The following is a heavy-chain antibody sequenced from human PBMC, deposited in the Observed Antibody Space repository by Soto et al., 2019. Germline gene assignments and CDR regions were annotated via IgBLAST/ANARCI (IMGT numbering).Heavy chain of an antibody. D-gene: IGHD3-22*01. CDR3: ARGSGSSGYYYIHS. J-gene: IGHJ4*02. CDR1: GLTFSTFG. V-gene: IGHV3-33*01. Sequence: QVQLVESGGGVVQPGRSLRLSCAASGLTFSTFGMHWVRQAPGKGLEWVAIIWYDGNNKYYADSVKGRFTISRDNSKNTLYLQMNSLRAEDTAVYYCARGSGSSGYYYIHSWGQGTLVTVSS. CDR2: IWYDGNNK.